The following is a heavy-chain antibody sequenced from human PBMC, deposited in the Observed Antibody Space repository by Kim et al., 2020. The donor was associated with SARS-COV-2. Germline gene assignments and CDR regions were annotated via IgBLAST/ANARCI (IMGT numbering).Heavy chain of an antibody. CDR3: ARAGDDYGALGYFDL. V-gene: IGHV1-69*13. CDR1: GGTFSSYA. D-gene: IGHD4-17*01. CDR2: IIPIFGTA. J-gene: IGHJ2*01. Sequence: SVKVSCKASGGTFSSYAISWVRQAPGQGLEWMGGIIPIFGTANYAQKFQGRVTITADESTSTAYMELSSLRSEDTAVYYCARAGDDYGALGYFDLWGRGTLVTVSS.